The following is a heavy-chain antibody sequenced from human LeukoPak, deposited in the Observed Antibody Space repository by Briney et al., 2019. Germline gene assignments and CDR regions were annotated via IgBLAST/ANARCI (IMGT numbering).Heavy chain of an antibody. D-gene: IGHD2-21*02. CDR3: ARRYSGIVVVTATPDFDY. CDR1: GGSISSYY. J-gene: IGHJ4*02. V-gene: IGHV4-34*01. CDR2: INHSGST. Sequence: PSETLSLTCTVSGGSISSYYWSWIRQPPGKGLEWIGEINHSGSTNYNPSLKSRVTISVDTSKNQFSLKLSSVTAADTAVYYCARRYSGIVVVTATPDFDYWGQGTLVTVSS.